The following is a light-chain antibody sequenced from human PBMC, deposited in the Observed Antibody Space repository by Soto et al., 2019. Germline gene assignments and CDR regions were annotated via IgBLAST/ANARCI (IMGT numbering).Light chain of an antibody. CDR2: GAS. Sequence: EIVMTQSPATLSVSPGERATLSCRASQSVSSNLAWYQQKPGQAPRLLIYGASTRATGIPARFSGSGSGTEFTLTISSLQSEDFAVYYCQQYGSSTWTFGQGTKVDNK. CDR3: QQYGSSTWT. V-gene: IGKV3-15*01. J-gene: IGKJ1*01. CDR1: QSVSSN.